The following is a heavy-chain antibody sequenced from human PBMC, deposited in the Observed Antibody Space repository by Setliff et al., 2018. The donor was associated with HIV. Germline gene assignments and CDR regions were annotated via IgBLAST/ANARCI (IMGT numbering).Heavy chain of an antibody. D-gene: IGHD2-15*01. Sequence: SETLSLTCTVSNVSINSYYWSWIRQPAGRALEWIGRIYSSGGTNYNPSLKSRVKVSIDTSKNQFSLKLSSVTAADTAVYFCARDPYCSGDGCFRYYQHWGRGTLFTVSS. CDR1: NVSINSYY. CDR2: IYSSGGT. CDR3: ARDPYCSGDGCFRYYQH. V-gene: IGHV4-4*07. J-gene: IGHJ1*01.